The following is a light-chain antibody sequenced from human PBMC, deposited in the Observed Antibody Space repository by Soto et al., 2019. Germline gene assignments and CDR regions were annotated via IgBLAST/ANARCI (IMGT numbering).Light chain of an antibody. CDR3: QQYYTYPLT. V-gene: IGKV1-5*03. Sequence: DIQMTQSPSSLSASVGDRVTITCRASQSISSWLAWYQQKPGKAPKFLIYKASNLESGVPSRFSGSGSGTEFTLSISSLQPDDFATYYCQQYYTYPLTFGGGTKVDI. J-gene: IGKJ4*01. CDR2: KAS. CDR1: QSISSW.